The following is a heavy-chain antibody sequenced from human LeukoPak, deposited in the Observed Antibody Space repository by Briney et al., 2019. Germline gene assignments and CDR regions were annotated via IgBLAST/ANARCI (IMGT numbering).Heavy chain of an antibody. J-gene: IGHJ6*02. CDR3: ARGSVTTVRGVVPHYFGMDV. Sequence: SQTLSLTCAISGDSVSSDSVAWTWIRQSPSRGLEWLGRTYYRSKWYNDYAVSVKSRITINPDTSTNQFSLHLTSVTPEDTAVYYCARGSVTTVRGVVPHYFGMDVWGQGTTVTVSS. V-gene: IGHV6-1*01. D-gene: IGHD3-10*01. CDR2: TYYRSKWYN. CDR1: GDSVSSDSVA.